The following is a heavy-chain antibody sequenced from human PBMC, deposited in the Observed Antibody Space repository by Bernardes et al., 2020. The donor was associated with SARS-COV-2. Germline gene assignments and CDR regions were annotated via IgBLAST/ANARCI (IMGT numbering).Heavy chain of an antibody. CDR1: GFTLSRHS. V-gene: IGHV3-48*02. D-gene: IGHD3-10*01. CDR2: ISIGGFSI. CDR3: ATDRRDYYGSGSPPPSV. J-gene: IGHJ6*02. Sequence: GSLSLSRVDSGFTLSRHSRNWVRQAPGKGLEWVSYISIGGFSIFYADSVKGRFTISRDNVKSSLYLQMNSLRDEDTAVYYCATDRRDYYGSGSPPPSVWGQGTTVTVSS.